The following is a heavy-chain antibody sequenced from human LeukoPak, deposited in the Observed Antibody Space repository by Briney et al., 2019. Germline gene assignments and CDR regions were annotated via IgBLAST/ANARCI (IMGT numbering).Heavy chain of an antibody. J-gene: IGHJ4*02. V-gene: IGHV4-39*02. Sequence: PSETLSLTCTVSGGSISSSSYSWGWIRQPPGKGLEWIGSIYYSGSTYCNPSLKSRVTISVDTSKNQFSLKLSSVTAADTAVYYCARETYYYGSGTDYWGQRTLVTVSS. CDR2: IYYSGST. CDR1: GGSISSSSYS. D-gene: IGHD3-10*01. CDR3: ARETYYYGSGTDY.